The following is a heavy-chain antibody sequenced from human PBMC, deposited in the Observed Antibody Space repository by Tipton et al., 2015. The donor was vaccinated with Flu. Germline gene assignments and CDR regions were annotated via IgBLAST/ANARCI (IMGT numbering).Heavy chain of an antibody. CDR1: GFAFSSFW. CDR3: ARDHPPSITVLGEITDYFGMDV. CDR2: ISSSGDTI. Sequence: GSLRLSCAASGFAFSSFWMHWVRQAPGKGLEWASHISSSGDTINYADSVKGRFTISRDNAKKSLYLQMNSLRAEDTAVYYCARDHPPSITVLGEITDYFGMDVWGQGTTVTVSS. V-gene: IGHV3-11*01. J-gene: IGHJ6*02. D-gene: IGHD3-3*01.